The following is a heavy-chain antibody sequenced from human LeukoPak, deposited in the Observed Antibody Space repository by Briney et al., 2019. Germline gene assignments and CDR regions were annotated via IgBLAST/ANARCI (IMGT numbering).Heavy chain of an antibody. J-gene: IGHJ4*02. CDR1: GGSISSYY. CDR3: ARADSSGTEDY. CDR2: IYYSGST. D-gene: IGHD6-25*01. Sequence: SETLSLTCTVSGGSISSYYWSWIRQPPGKGLEWIGYIYYSGSTNYNPSLKSRVTISVDTSKNQFSLKLSSVTAADTAVYYCARADSSGTEDYWGQGTLVTVSS. V-gene: IGHV4-59*01.